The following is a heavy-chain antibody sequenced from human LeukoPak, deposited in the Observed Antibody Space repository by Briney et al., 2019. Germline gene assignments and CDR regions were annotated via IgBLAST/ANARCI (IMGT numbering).Heavy chain of an antibody. CDR1: GFTFSSYG. CDR3: AKDYRQLAYFDY. Sequence: GGSLRLSCAASGFTFSSYGMHWVRQAPGKGLEWVAFIRYDGSNKYYADSVKGRFTISRDNSKNTLYLQMNSLRAEDTAVYYCAKDYRQLAYFDYWGQGTLVSVSS. V-gene: IGHV3-30*02. CDR2: IRYDGSNK. D-gene: IGHD6-13*01. J-gene: IGHJ4*02.